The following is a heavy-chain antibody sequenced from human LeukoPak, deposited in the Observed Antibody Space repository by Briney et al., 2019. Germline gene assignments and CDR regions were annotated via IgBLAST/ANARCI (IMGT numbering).Heavy chain of an antibody. CDR3: ARAYSNYDSPLVY. CDR2: IYHSGST. Sequence: SQTLSLTCTVSGGSISSGGYYWSWIRQPPGKGLEWIGYIYHSGSTYYNPSLKSRVTISVDRSKNQFSLKLSSVTAADTAVYYCARAYSNYDSPLVYWGQGTLVTVSS. CDR1: GGSISSGGYY. D-gene: IGHD3-3*01. V-gene: IGHV4-30-2*01. J-gene: IGHJ4*02.